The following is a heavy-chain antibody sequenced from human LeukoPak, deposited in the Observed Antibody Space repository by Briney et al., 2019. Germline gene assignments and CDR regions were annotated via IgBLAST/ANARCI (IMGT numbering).Heavy chain of an antibody. J-gene: IGHJ5*02. CDR3: ARHRDTTNWFDP. V-gene: IGHV4-39*01. Sequence: SETLSLTCTVSGGSISSSSYYWGWIRQPPGKGLEWIGSIYYSGSTYYNPSLKSRVTISVDTSKNQLSLKLSSVTAADTAVYYCARHRDTTNWFDPWGQGTLVTVSS. CDR2: IYYSGST. D-gene: IGHD1-1*01. CDR1: GGSISSSSYY.